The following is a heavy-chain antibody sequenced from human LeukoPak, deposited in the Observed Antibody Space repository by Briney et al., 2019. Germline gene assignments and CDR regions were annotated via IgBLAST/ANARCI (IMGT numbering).Heavy chain of an antibody. Sequence: GGSLRLSCAASGFTFSSYGMHWVRQAPGKGLEWVSIIWYDGSNKYYADSVKGRFTISRDNAKNSLYLQMSRLRAEDTAVYYCAREKLSFFDSSGYFDYWGQGTLVTVSS. D-gene: IGHD3-22*01. J-gene: IGHJ4*02. CDR3: AREKLSFFDSSGYFDY. CDR1: GFTFSSYG. V-gene: IGHV3-33*01. CDR2: IWYDGSNK.